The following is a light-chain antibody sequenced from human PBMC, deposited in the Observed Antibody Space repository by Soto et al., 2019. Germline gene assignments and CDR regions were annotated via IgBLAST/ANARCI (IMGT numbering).Light chain of an antibody. CDR1: QSISTW. V-gene: IGKV1-5*03. J-gene: IGKJ4*01. CDR2: MAC. Sequence: DIQMTQSPSTLSASVGDRVTITCRASQSISTWLAWYQQKPGKAPKLLIYMACSLESGVPSRFSGSGSGTEFTLTISSLQPDDSATYYCQHYDNSRLTFGGGTKVEIK. CDR3: QHYDNSRLT.